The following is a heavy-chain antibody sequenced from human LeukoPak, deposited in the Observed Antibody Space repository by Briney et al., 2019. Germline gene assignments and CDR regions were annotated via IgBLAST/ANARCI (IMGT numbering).Heavy chain of an antibody. CDR1: GGSISSGGYY. CDR2: IYYSGST. Sequence: PSETLSLTCTVSGGSISSGGYYWSWIRQHPGKGLEWIGYIYYSGSTYYNPSLKSRVTISVDTSKNQFSLKLSSVTAADTAVYYCARETLSNWNYDDYWGQGTLVTVSS. J-gene: IGHJ4*02. D-gene: IGHD1-7*01. CDR3: ARETLSNWNYDDY. V-gene: IGHV4-31*03.